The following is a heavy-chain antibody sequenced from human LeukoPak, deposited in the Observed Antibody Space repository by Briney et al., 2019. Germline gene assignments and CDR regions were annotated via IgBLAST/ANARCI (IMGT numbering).Heavy chain of an antibody. J-gene: IGHJ4*02. CDR2: IRYDGSNK. CDR3: AKDLSTISTFDY. V-gene: IGHV3-30*02. D-gene: IGHD5-24*01. Sequence: GGSLRLSCAVSGFTFSSYGMHWVRRAPGKGLDWVAFIRYDGSNKYYADSVKGRFTISRDNSKNTLYLQMNSLRADDTAVYYCAKDLSTISTFDYWGQGTLVTVSS. CDR1: GFTFSSYG.